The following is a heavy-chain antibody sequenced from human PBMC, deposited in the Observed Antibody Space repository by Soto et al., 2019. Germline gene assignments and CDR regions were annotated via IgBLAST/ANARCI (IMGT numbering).Heavy chain of an antibody. V-gene: IGHV3-48*03. D-gene: IGHD4-17*01. J-gene: IGHJ1*01. CDR3: ARPTTVATFQH. CDR2: ISSSGSTI. CDR1: GFTFSSYE. Sequence: GSLRLSCAASGFTFSSYEMDWVRQAPGKGLEWVSYISSSGSTIYYADSVKGRFTISRDNAKNSLYLQMNSLRAEDTAVYYCARPTTVATFQHWRQGTLVTVSS.